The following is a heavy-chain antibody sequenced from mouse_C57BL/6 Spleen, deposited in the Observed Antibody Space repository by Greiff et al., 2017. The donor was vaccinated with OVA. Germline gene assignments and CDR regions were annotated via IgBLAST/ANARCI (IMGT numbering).Heavy chain of an antibody. V-gene: IGHV5-9*01. Sequence: EVQRVESGGGLVKPGGSLKLSCAASGFTFSSYTMSWVRQTPEKRLEWVATISGGGGNTYYPDSVKGRFTISRDNAKNTLYLQMSSLRSEDTALYYCARHNGYYRFAYWGQGTLVTVSA. J-gene: IGHJ3*01. D-gene: IGHD2-3*01. CDR2: ISGGGGNT. CDR3: ARHNGYYRFAY. CDR1: GFTFSSYT.